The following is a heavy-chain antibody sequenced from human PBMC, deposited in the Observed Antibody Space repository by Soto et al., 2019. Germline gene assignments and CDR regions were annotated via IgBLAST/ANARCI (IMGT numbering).Heavy chain of an antibody. CDR3: AKDIGYNSSWYFYYYGMDV. CDR1: GFTFDDYT. D-gene: IGHD6-13*01. V-gene: IGHV3-43*01. Sequence: PGGSLRLSCAASGFTFDDYTMHWVRQAPGKGLEWVSLISWDGGSTYYADSVKGRFTISRDNSKNSLYLQMNSLRTEDTALYYCAKDIGYNSSWYFYYYGMDVWGQGTTVTVSS. J-gene: IGHJ6*02. CDR2: ISWDGGST.